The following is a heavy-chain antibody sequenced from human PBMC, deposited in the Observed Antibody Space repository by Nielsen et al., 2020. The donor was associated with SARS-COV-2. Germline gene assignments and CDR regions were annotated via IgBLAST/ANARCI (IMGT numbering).Heavy chain of an antibody. Sequence: SLKISCAASGFTFDDYAMHWVRQAPGKGLEWVSGISWNSGSIGYADSVKGRFTISRDNAKNSLYLQMISLRAEDTALYYCAKGYYGSGVGDPWGQGTLVTVSS. CDR2: ISWNSGSI. D-gene: IGHD3-10*01. J-gene: IGHJ5*02. CDR1: GFTFDDYA. CDR3: AKGYYGSGVGDP. V-gene: IGHV3-9*01.